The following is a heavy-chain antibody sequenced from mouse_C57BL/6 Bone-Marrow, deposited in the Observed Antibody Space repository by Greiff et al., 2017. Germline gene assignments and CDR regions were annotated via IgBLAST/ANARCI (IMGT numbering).Heavy chain of an antibody. V-gene: IGHV5-6*01. J-gene: IGHJ1*03. D-gene: IGHD2-2*01. Sequence: EVQVVESGGDLVKPGGSLKLSCAASGFTFSSYGMSWVRQTPDTRLEWVATISSGGSYTYYPDSVKGRFTFPRDNAKKTLYLQMSSLKSEDTAMYYCARLCLIYYGYDVPSRWYFDVWGTGTTVTVSS. CDR1: GFTFSSYG. CDR3: ARLCLIYYGYDVPSRWYFDV. CDR2: ISSGGSYT.